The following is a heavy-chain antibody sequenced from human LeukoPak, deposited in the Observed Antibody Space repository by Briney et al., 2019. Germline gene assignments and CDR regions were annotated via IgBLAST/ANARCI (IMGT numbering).Heavy chain of an antibody. D-gene: IGHD4-17*01. CDR3: AKSIYGDTVAFDI. CDR2: ISYDGSNK. CDR1: GFTFSSYG. V-gene: IGHV3-30*18. J-gene: IGHJ3*02. Sequence: GGSLRLSYAASGFTFSSYGMHWVRQAPGKGLEWVAVISYDGSNKYYADSVKGRFTISRDNSKNTLYLQMNSLRAEDTAVYYCAKSIYGDTVAFDIWGRGTMVTVSS.